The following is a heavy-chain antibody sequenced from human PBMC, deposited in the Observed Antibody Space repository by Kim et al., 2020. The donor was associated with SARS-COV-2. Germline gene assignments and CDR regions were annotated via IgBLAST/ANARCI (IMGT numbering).Heavy chain of an antibody. CDR3: AKVGGWYFSLDAFDI. J-gene: IGHJ3*02. CDR2: ISYDGSNK. D-gene: IGHD6-19*01. V-gene: IGHV3-30*18. Sequence: GGSLRLSCAASGFTFSSYGMHWVRQAPGKGLEWVAVISYDGSNKYYADSVKGRFTISRDNSKNTLYLQMNSLRAEDTAVYYCAKVGGWYFSLDAFDIWGQGTMVTVSS. CDR1: GFTFSSYG.